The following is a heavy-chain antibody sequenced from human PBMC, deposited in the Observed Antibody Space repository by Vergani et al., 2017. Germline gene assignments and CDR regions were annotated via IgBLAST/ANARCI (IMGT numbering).Heavy chain of an antibody. V-gene: IGHV3-9*01. CDR1: GFTFDDYA. CDR3: TTELDY. CDR2: ISWNSGSI. Sequence: VQLVESGGGLVKPGGSLRLSCAASGFTFDDYAMHWVRQAPGKGLEWVSGISWNSGSIGYADSVKGRFTISRDNAKNSLYLQMNSLKTEDTAVYYCTTELDYWGQGTLVTVSS. J-gene: IGHJ4*02.